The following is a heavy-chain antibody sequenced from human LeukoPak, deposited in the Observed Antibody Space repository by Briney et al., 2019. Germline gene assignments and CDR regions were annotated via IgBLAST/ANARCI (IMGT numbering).Heavy chain of an antibody. D-gene: IGHD5-18*01. Sequence: GGSLRLSCAASGFTFSSYGMHWVRQAPGKGLEWVAFIRYDGSNKYYADSVKGRFTISRDNSKNTLYLQMNSLRAEDTAVYYCAREGYSYDYGYYYYYMDVWGKGTTVTVSS. V-gene: IGHV3-30*02. CDR2: IRYDGSNK. J-gene: IGHJ6*03. CDR3: AREGYSYDYGYYYYYMDV. CDR1: GFTFSSYG.